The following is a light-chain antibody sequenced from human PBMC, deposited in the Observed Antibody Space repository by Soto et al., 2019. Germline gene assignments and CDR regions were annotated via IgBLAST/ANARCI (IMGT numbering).Light chain of an antibody. CDR2: TAS. CDR1: QGIGND. Sequence: AIQMTQSPSSLSASVGDRVTITCRASQGIGNDLGWYQQRPGRAPKLLIFTASSLQSGVPPRFSGSGSGTDFPLTISSLQAEDFATYYCLQDYKYPLTFGGGTKVEIK. J-gene: IGKJ4*01. V-gene: IGKV1-6*01. CDR3: LQDYKYPLT.